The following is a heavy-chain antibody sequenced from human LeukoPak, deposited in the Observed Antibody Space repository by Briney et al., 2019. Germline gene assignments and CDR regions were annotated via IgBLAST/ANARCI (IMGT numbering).Heavy chain of an antibody. Sequence: SETLSLTCTVSGGSISSYYWSWIRQLPGKGLEWIGYIYYSGSTNYNPSLKSRVTMSVDTSKNQFSLKLSSVTAADTAVYYCARDHHTLPLDAFDIWGQGTMVTVSS. CDR2: IYYSGST. CDR3: ARDHHTLPLDAFDI. D-gene: IGHD1-14*01. CDR1: GGSISSYY. V-gene: IGHV4-59*12. J-gene: IGHJ3*02.